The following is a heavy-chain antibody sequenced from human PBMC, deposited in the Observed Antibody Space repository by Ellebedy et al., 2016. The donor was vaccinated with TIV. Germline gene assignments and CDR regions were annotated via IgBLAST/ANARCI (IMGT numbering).Heavy chain of an antibody. J-gene: IGHJ6*02. V-gene: IGHV4-61*01. CDR3: ARGRPAVVGALNYGLDV. Sequence: MPSETLSLTCTVSGVSVNSANYYWTWIRQPPGKGLEWIGEIVHTGATNYNPSLKSRVSISQDTSKSQFSLQLSSVAAADTAVYYCARGRPAVVGALNYGLDVWGQGTTVTVSS. D-gene: IGHD6-19*01. CDR1: GVSVNSANYY. CDR2: IVHTGAT.